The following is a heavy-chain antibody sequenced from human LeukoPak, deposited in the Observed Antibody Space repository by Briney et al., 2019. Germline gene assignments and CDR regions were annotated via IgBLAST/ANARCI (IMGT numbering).Heavy chain of an antibody. CDR1: GGSFSGYY. V-gene: IGHV4-30-4*08. CDR3: ARESDSSGEFDY. D-gene: IGHD3-22*01. J-gene: IGHJ4*02. Sequence: SETLSLTCAVYGGSFSGYYWSWIRQPPGKGLEWIGYIYYSGSTYYNPSLKSRVTISVDTSKNQFSLKLSSVTAADTAVYYCARESDSSGEFDYWGQGTLVTVSS. CDR2: IYYSGST.